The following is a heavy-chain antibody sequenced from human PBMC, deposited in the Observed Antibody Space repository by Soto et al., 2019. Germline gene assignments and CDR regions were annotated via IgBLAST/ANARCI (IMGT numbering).Heavy chain of an antibody. CDR1: GFTFSSYG. CDR3: ARGSSYYYDSSGYYLSY. CDR2: ISYDGSNK. Sequence: QVQLVESGGGVVQPGRSLRLSCAASGFTFSSYGMHWVRQAPGKGLEWVAVISYDGSNKYYADSVKGRFTISRDNSKNTLYLQMNSLRAEDTAVYYCARGSSYYYDSSGYYLSYWGQGTLVTVSS. D-gene: IGHD3-22*01. J-gene: IGHJ4*02. V-gene: IGHV3-30*03.